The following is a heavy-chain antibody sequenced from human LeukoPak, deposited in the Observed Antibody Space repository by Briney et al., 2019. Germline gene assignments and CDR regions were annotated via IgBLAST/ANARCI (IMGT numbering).Heavy chain of an antibody. V-gene: IGHV1-69*06. Sequence: ASVKVSCKASGYTFTSYGISWVRQAPVQGREWMGGIIPIFVTANYAQKFQGRVTITADKSTSTDYMELSSLRSEDTAVYYCASPRGTQLWGQGTLVTVSS. CDR3: ASPRGTQL. CDR2: IIPIFVTA. CDR1: GYTFTSYG. D-gene: IGHD3-16*01. J-gene: IGHJ4*02.